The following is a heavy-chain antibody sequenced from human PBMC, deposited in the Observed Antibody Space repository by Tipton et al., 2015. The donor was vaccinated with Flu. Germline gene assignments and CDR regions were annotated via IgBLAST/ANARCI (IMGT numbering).Heavy chain of an antibody. V-gene: IGHV4-38-2*01. CDR2: IYHSGST. J-gene: IGHJ4*02. Sequence: TLSLTCAVSGYSISSGYYWGWIRQPPGKGLEWIGSIYHSGSTYYNPSLKSRVTISVDTSKNRFSLKLSSVTAADTAVYYCARSPGFWGIYYFDYWGQGTLVTVSS. D-gene: IGHD3-16*01. CDR1: GYSISSGYY. CDR3: ARSPGFWGIYYFDY.